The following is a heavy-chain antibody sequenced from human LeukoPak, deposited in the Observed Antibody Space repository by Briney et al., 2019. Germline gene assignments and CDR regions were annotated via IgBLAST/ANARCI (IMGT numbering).Heavy chain of an antibody. CDR3: AVKVVPAAIAFHYYMDV. CDR2: IIPIFGTA. CDR1: GGTFSSYA. Sequence: SVKVSCKASGGTFSSYAISWVRQAPGQGLEWMGRIIPIFGTANYAQKFQGRVTITVDESTSTAYMELSSLRSEDTAVYYCAVKVVPAAIAFHYYMDVWGKGTTVTVSS. D-gene: IGHD2-2*02. J-gene: IGHJ6*03. V-gene: IGHV1-69*13.